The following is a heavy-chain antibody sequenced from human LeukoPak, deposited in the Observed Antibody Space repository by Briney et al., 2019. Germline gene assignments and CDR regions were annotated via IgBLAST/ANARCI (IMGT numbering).Heavy chain of an antibody. J-gene: IGHJ4*02. CDR3: AKVKGGYFYALDS. V-gene: IGHV4-61*05. D-gene: IGHD5-12*01. Sequence: SETLSLTCTVSGGSISSSSYYWGWIRQPPGKGLEWIGYIYYRGGTNYNPSLKSRVAISIDTSKNQFALSLSSVTAADTAVYYCAKVKGGYFYALDSWGQGTLVTVHS. CDR2: IYYRGGT. CDR1: GGSISSSSYY.